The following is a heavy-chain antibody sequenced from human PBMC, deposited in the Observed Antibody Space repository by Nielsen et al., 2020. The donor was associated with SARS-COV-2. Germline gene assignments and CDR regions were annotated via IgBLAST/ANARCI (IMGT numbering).Heavy chain of an antibody. D-gene: IGHD3-3*01. Sequence: WIRQPPGKGLEWIGYIYYSGSTYYNPSLKSRVTIPVDTSKNQFSLKLSSVTAADTAVYYCARIREQGSYYDFWSGYYRLGRGAFDIWGQGTMVTVSS. CDR2: IYYSGST. V-gene: IGHV4-59*01. J-gene: IGHJ3*02. CDR3: ARIREQGSYYDFWSGYYRLGRGAFDI.